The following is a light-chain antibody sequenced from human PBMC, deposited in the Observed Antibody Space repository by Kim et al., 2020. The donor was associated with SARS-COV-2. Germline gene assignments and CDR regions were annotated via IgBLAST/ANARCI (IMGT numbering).Light chain of an antibody. J-gene: IGKJ4*01. CDR3: QQYSTSVT. V-gene: IGKV3-20*01. CDR2: GTS. Sequence: EIVLTQSPGTLSLSPGGRATLSCRASQSFANAYLAWYQQKPGQAPRLIIYGTSNRATGIPDRISGSASGSGFTLTINRLEPEDFAVYYCQQYSTSVTFGGGTKVDIK. CDR1: QSFANAY.